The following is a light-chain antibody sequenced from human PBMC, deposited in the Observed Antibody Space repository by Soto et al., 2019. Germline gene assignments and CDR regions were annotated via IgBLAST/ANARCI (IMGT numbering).Light chain of an antibody. J-gene: IGLJ1*01. CDR2: AVS. V-gene: IGLV2-8*01. CDR3: CSHAGNNNYV. Sequence: QSVLAQPPSASGSPGQSVAISCTGTSRYVGGQNYVSWFQQYPGKAPKLLIYAVSNRPSGVPYRFSGSKSGNTASLTISGLRAEDEADYFCCSHAGNNNYVFGTGTKVTVL. CDR1: SRYVGGQNY.